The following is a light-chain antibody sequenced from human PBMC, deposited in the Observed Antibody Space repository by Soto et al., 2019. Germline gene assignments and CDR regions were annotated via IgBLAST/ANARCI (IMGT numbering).Light chain of an antibody. Sequence: DIQMTQSPSSLSASVGDRVTITCRASQSISSYLNWYQQKPGKAPKLLIYAASSLQSGVPSRFSGSVSATVFTLTISSLQPEDFATYYCQQSYSTPRTFGQGTKVEIK. V-gene: IGKV1-39*01. CDR1: QSISSY. CDR3: QQSYSTPRT. CDR2: AAS. J-gene: IGKJ1*01.